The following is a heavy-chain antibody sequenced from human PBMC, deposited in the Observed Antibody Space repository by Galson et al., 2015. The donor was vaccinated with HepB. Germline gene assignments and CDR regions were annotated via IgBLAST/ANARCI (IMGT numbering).Heavy chain of an antibody. Sequence: SVKVSCKASGYTFTSYGISWVRQAPGQGLEWMGWISAYNGNTNYAQKLQGRVTMTTDTSTSTAYMELRSLRSDDTAVYYCARDLGPHDSSGYYMPEFDYWGQGTLVTVSS. V-gene: IGHV1-18*01. J-gene: IGHJ4*02. CDR1: GYTFTSYG. D-gene: IGHD3-22*01. CDR2: ISAYNGNT. CDR3: ARDLGPHDSSGYYMPEFDY.